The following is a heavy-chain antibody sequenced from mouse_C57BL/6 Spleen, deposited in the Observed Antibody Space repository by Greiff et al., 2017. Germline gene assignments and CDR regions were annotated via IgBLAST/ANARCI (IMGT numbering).Heavy chain of an antibody. Sequence: QVQLQQSGAELVRPGASVKLSCKASGSTFTDYYINWVKQRPGQGLEWIARIYPGSGNTYYNEKFKGKATLTAEKSSSTAYMQLSRLTSEDSAVYFCARSNDYDEDWGQGTTLTVSS. V-gene: IGHV1-76*01. D-gene: IGHD2-4*01. J-gene: IGHJ2*01. CDR2: IYPGSGNT. CDR1: GSTFTDYY. CDR3: ARSNDYDED.